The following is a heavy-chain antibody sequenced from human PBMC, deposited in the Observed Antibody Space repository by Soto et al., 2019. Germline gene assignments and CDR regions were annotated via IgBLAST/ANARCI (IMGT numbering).Heavy chain of an antibody. CDR3: ARDPGGDDGGIIWYFDL. CDR2: IWYDGSNK. V-gene: IGHV3-33*01. Sequence: QVQLVESGGGVVQPGRSLRLSCAASGFTFSSYGMHWVRQAPGKGLEWVAVIWYDGSNKYYADSVKGRFTISRDNSKNTLYLQMNSLRAEDTAVYYCARDPGGDDGGIIWYFDLWGRGTLVTVSS. D-gene: IGHD2-21*02. CDR1: GFTFSSYG. J-gene: IGHJ2*01.